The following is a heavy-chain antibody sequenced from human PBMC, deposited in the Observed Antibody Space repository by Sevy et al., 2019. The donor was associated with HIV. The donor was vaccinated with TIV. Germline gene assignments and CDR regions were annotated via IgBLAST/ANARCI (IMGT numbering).Heavy chain of an antibody. D-gene: IGHD3-22*01. CDR1: GFTFSSYG. Sequence: GGSLRLSCAASGFTFSSYGMHWVRQAPGKGLEWVAVIWYDGSNKYYADSVKGRFTISRDNSKNTLYLQMNSLRAEDTAVYYCARDFHLYTYDSSGYYCGQGTLVTVSS. CDR2: IWYDGSNK. V-gene: IGHV3-33*01. CDR3: ARDFHLYTYDSSGYY. J-gene: IGHJ4*02.